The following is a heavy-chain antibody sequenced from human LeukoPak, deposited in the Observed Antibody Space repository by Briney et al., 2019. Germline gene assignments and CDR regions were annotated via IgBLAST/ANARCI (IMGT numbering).Heavy chain of an antibody. CDR2: INHSGST. D-gene: IGHD5-24*01. CDR3: ARKEGRWLKQEIRY. J-gene: IGHJ4*02. Sequence: SETLSLTCAVYGGSFSGYYWSWIRQPPGKGLEWIGEINHSGSTNYNPSLKSRVTISVDTSKNQFSLKLSSVTAADTAVYYCARKEGRWLKQEIRYWGQGTLVTVSS. V-gene: IGHV4-34*01. CDR1: GGSFSGYY.